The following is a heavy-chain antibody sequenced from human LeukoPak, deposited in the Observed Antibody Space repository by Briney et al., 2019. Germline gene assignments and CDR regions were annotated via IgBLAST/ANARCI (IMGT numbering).Heavy chain of an antibody. CDR1: GFIFSSYW. D-gene: IGHD1-26*01. V-gene: IGHV3-48*01. CDR3: AKDGDTMSGTYYYDMDV. Sequence: GGSLRLSCAASGFIFSSYWMSWVRQAPGKGLEWVSYISSSSSTIYYADSVKGRFTISRDNSKNTLYLQMNSLRGEDTAVYYCAKDGDTMSGTYYYDMDVWGRGTTVTIS. CDR2: ISSSSSTI. J-gene: IGHJ6*03.